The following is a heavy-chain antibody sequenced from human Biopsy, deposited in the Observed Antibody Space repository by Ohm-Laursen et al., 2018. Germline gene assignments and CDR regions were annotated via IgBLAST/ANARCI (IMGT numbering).Heavy chain of an antibody. D-gene: IGHD5-24*01. CDR3: TREADYNFVIEPPGEH. V-gene: IGHV1-46*01. CDR2: VKASDGTK. CDR1: GFTSTQFF. Sequence: ASVKVSCKASGFTSTQFFIHWIRQAPGQGLVWMGVVKASDGTKRYAHEFQGRVTMTRDTSTNTAYVELSSLTYEDTATYYCTREADYNFVIEPPGEHWGQGTPVTVSS. J-gene: IGHJ1*01.